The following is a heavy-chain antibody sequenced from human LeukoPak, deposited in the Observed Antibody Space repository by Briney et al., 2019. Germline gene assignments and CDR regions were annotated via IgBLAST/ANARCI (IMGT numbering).Heavy chain of an antibody. D-gene: IGHD2-15*01. V-gene: IGHV4-59*08. CDR2: IYYSGST. CDR1: GGSISSYY. CDR3: ARLEAGYCSGGSCPYYGMDV. J-gene: IGHJ6*02. Sequence: SETLSLTCTVSGGSISSYYWSWIRQPPGKGLEWIGYIYYSGSTNYNPSLKSRVTISVDTSKNQFSLKLSSVTAADTAVYYCARLEAGYCSGGSCPYYGMDVWGQGTTVTVSS.